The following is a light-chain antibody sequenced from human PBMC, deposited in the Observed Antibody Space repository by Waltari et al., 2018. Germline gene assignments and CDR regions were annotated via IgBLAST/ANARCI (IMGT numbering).Light chain of an antibody. J-gene: IGLJ3*02. CDR3: SSYTSSRTRV. V-gene: IGLV2-14*01. CDR1: SRDVGGYNY. Sequence: QSALTQPASVSGSPGQSITISCTGTSRDVGGYNYVSWYQQHPGKAPKLMIYDVNNRPSGVSNRFSCSKSDNTASLTISGLQAEDEADYYCSSYTSSRTRVFGGGTKLTVL. CDR2: DVN.